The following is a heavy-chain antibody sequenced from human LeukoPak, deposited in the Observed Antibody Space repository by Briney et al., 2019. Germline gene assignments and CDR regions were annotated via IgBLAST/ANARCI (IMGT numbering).Heavy chain of an antibody. J-gene: IGHJ4*02. V-gene: IGHV4-39*07. CDR1: GVSISSYT. CDR3: ARVSLVRGAPDYYFDY. D-gene: IGHD3-10*01. Sequence: PSETLSLTCSVSGVSISSYTWNWIRQPPGKGLEWIGSIYYSGSTYYNPSLKSRVTMSVDTSKNQSSLKLSSVTAADTAVYYCARVSLVRGAPDYYFDYWGQGTLVTVSS. CDR2: IYYSGST.